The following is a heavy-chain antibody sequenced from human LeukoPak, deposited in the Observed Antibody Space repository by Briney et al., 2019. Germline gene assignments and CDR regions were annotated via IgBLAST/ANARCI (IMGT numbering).Heavy chain of an antibody. CDR2: INPNSGGT. V-gene: IGHV1-2*02. J-gene: IGHJ5*02. Sequence: ASVKVSCKASGYTFTGYYMRWVRQAPGQGLEWMGWINPNSGGTNYAQKFQGRVTMTRDTSISTAYMELSRLRSDDTAVYYCAREGIVVVPAATPRWFDPWGQGTLVTVSS. CDR1: GYTFTGYY. D-gene: IGHD2-2*01. CDR3: AREGIVVVPAATPRWFDP.